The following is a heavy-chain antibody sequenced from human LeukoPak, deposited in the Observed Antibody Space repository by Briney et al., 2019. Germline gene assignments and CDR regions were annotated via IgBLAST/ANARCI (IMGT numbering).Heavy chain of an antibody. CDR1: GFTVSSNY. Sequence: GGSLRLSCAASGFTVSSNYMSWVRQAPGKGLEWVSVIYSGGSTYYADSVKGRFTISRHNSKNTLYLQMNSLRAEDTAVYYCAKGAYDYVELGYFDYWGQGTLVTVSS. J-gene: IGHJ4*01. D-gene: IGHD5-12*01. CDR3: AKGAYDYVELGYFDY. CDR2: IYSGGST. V-gene: IGHV3-53*01.